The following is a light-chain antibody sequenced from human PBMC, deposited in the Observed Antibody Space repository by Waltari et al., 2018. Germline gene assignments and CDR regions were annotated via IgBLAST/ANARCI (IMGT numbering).Light chain of an antibody. Sequence: DIQMTQSPSPLSASVGDRFTITCRASQSVNNYLNWYHQKAGKAPKLLFYCASSLHSGVPSRFSGGGSGTDFTLTISCLQAEDLATYYCEQSYVTLRTFGQGTKLEI. CDR1: QSVNNY. V-gene: IGKV1-39*01. CDR3: EQSYVTLRT. J-gene: IGKJ2*01. CDR2: CAS.